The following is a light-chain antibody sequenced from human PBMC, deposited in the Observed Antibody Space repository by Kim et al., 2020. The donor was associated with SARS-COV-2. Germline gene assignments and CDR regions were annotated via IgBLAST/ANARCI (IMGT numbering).Light chain of an antibody. CDR3: QVWDSSSDPPSVV. V-gene: IGLV3-21*03. CDR1: NIGSKS. Sequence: GKTARITCGGNNIGSKSVHWYQQKPGQAPVLVVYDDSDRPSGIPERFSGSDSGNTATLTISRVEAGDEADYYCQVWDSSSDPPSVVFGGGTQLTVL. CDR2: DDS. J-gene: IGLJ2*01.